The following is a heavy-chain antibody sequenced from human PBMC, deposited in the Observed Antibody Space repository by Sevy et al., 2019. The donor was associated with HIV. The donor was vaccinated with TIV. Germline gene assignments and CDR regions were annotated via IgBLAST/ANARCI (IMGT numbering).Heavy chain of an antibody. Sequence: ASVKVSCKASGYTFTGYYMHWVRQAPGQGLEWMGWINANSGGTKYAQNFQGRVSMTRDTSISTAYMELSRLRSDDTAEYYCAREPVYCSGVNCKPGGWFDPWGQGTLVTVSS. J-gene: IGHJ5*02. D-gene: IGHD2-15*01. V-gene: IGHV1-2*02. CDR3: AREPVYCSGVNCKPGGWFDP. CDR1: GYTFTGYY. CDR2: INANSGGT.